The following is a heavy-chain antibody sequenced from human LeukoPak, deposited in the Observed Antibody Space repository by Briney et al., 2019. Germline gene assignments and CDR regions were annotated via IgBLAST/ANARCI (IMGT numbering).Heavy chain of an antibody. D-gene: IGHD3-10*01. CDR2: IYHSGST. J-gene: IGHJ3*02. V-gene: IGHV4-4*02. CDR1: GGSISSSNW. CDR3: ARSSQYYSFDI. Sequence: SGTLSLTCAVSGGSISSSNWWSWVRQPPGKGLEWIGEIYHSGSTNYNPSLKSRVTISVDTSKNQFSLKLSSVTAADTAVYYCARSSQYYSFDIWGQGTMVTVSS.